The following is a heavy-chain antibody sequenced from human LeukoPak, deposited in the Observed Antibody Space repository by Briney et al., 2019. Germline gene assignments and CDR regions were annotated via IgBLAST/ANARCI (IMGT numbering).Heavy chain of an antibody. CDR2: IYYSGST. V-gene: IGHV4-59*12. J-gene: IGHJ4*02. D-gene: IGHD3-10*01. CDR1: GGSISSYY. Sequence: SETLSLTCTVSGGSISSYYWSWIRQPPGKGLEWIGYIYYSGSTNYNPSLKSRVTISVDTSKNQFSLKLSSVTAADTAVYYCARGRAILRYGSGSYYLFDYWGQGTLVTVSS. CDR3: ARGRAILRYGSGSYYLFDY.